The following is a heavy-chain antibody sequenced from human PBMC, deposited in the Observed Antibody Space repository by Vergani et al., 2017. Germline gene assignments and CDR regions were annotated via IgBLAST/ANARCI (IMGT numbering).Heavy chain of an antibody. CDR1: GASIRSSNYY. D-gene: IGHD6-19*01. J-gene: IGHJ5*02. V-gene: IGHV4-39*01. CDR3: ARHSTVEWLVKLGWIDP. CDR2: IYYSGST. Sequence: QLQLQESCPGLVKPSATLSLTCSVSGASIRSSNYYWGWIRQPPGKGLEWIASIYYSGSTYYNPSLKGRVTISVDTSKNQFSLKLSSVTAADTAVYFCARHSTVEWLVKLGWIDPWGQGILVTVPS.